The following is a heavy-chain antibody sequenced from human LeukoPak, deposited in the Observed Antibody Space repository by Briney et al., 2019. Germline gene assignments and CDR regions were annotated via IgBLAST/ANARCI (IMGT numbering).Heavy chain of an antibody. V-gene: IGHV3-21*01. CDR3: ARGGAITFNT. D-gene: IGHD2/OR15-2a*01. J-gene: IGHJ5*02. CDR1: GFTFSSYS. Sequence: GGSLRLSCAASGFTFSSYSMNWVRQAPGKGLEWVSSISGSSTFMYYADSLKGRFTISRDNAKNSLYLQMNSLRAEDTAVYYCARGGAITFNTWGQGTLVTVSS. CDR2: ISGSSTFM.